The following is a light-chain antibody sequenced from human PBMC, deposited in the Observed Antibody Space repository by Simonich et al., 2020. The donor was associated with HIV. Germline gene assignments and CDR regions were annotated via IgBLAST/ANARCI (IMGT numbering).Light chain of an antibody. CDR1: SSDVGSYDV. V-gene: IGLV2-14*02. Sequence: QSALTQPASVSGSPGQSITISCTGTSSDVGSYDVVSWYQQHPGKAPKLIIYEGSKRPSGVSNRFSGSKSGNTASLTISGLQADDEANYYCSSYTSSNTWVFGGGTKLTVL. J-gene: IGLJ3*02. CDR3: SSYTSSNTWV. CDR2: EGS.